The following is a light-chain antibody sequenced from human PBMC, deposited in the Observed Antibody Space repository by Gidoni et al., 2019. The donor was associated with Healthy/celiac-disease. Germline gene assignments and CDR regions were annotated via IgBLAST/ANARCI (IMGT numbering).Light chain of an antibody. J-gene: IGKJ2*01. CDR2: GAS. Sequence: EIVMTQSPATLSVSPGERATLSCRASQSVSSNLAWYQQKPGQAPRLLIYGASTRATGIPARFSGSGSGTEFTLTISSLQSEDFAVYYCQQCNNWPMYTFXXXTKLEIK. CDR3: QQCNNWPMYT. CDR1: QSVSSN. V-gene: IGKV3-15*01.